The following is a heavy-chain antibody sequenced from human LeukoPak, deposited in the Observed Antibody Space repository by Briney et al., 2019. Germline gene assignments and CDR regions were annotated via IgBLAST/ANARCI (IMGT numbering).Heavy chain of an antibody. CDR1: GGSISSGSYY. CDR2: IYYSGST. J-gene: IGHJ6*03. V-gene: IGHV4-61*10. Sequence: SETLSLTCTVSGGSISSGSYYWSWIRQPAGKGLEWIGYIYYSGSTNYNPSLKSRVTISVDTSKNQFSLKLSSVTAADTAVYYCARGICSSTSCYYYYYMDVWGKGTTVTISS. D-gene: IGHD2-2*01. CDR3: ARGICSSTSCYYYYYMDV.